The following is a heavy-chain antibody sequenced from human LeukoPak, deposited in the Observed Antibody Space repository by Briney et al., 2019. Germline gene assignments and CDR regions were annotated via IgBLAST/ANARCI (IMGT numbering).Heavy chain of an antibody. J-gene: IGHJ4*02. Sequence: SETLSLTCTVSGCSISSSSYYWGWIRQPPGKGLEWIGSIYYSGSTYYNPSLKSRVTISVDTSNNQFSLNLSSVTAPDTAVYYCARLYYDSSGYYQICYFDYWGQGTLVTVSS. CDR1: GCSISSSSYY. CDR3: ARLYYDSSGYYQICYFDY. D-gene: IGHD3-22*01. V-gene: IGHV4-39*01. CDR2: IYYSGST.